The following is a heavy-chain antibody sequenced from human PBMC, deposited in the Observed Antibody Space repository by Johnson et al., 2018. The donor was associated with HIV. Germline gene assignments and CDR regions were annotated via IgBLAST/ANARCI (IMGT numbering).Heavy chain of an antibody. CDR1: GFTFDDYG. CDR2: INWNGGST. CDR3: ASSAPGLLPNDAFDI. J-gene: IGHJ3*02. V-gene: IGHV3-20*04. D-gene: IGHD2-15*01. Sequence: EVQLVESGGGLIQPGGSLRLSCAASGFTFDDYGMSWVRQAPGKGLEWVSGINWNGGSTGYADSVKGRFTISRDNSKNTLYLQMNSLRAEDTAVYYCASSAPGLLPNDAFDIWGQGTMVTVSS.